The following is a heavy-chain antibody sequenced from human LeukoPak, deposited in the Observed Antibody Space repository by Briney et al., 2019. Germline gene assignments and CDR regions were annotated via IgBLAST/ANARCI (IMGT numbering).Heavy chain of an antibody. J-gene: IGHJ4*02. V-gene: IGHV3-23*01. CDR1: GFTFSSYA. D-gene: IGHD2/OR15-2a*01. CDR3: AKDHFSRPRSEDY. Sequence: GGSLRLSCAASGFTFSSYAMTWVREAPGKGLEWVSGISGGGGSTYYADSVKGRFTISRDNSKNTLYLQMNSLRAEDTAVYYCAKDHFSRPRSEDYWGQGTLVTVSS. CDR2: ISGGGGST.